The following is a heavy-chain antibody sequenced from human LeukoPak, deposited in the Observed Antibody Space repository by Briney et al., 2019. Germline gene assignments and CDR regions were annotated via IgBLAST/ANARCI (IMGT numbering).Heavy chain of an antibody. CDR2: INPNSGGT. Sequence: GASVKVSCKASGYTLTCYYMHWVRQAPGQGLEWMGWINPNSGGTNYAQKFQGRVTMTRDTSISTAYMELSSLKSEDTAVYYCARRPFKYYGILTGSYRSEFDYWGQGTLVTVSS. D-gene: IGHD3-9*01. V-gene: IGHV1-2*02. J-gene: IGHJ4*02. CDR1: GYTLTCYY. CDR3: ARRPFKYYGILTGSYRSEFDY.